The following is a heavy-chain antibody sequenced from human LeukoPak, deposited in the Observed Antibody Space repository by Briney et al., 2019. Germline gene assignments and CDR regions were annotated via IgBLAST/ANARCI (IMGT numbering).Heavy chain of an antibody. CDR1: GFSITDHY. D-gene: IGHD4-17*01. CDR3: VRVRHGDYFDY. V-gene: IGHV3-72*01. Sequence: GGPLRLSCAASGFSITDHYMDWVRQAPGKGLEWVGRTRNKPNGYTTDYGTSVKGRFIASRDDSENSLYLQMNGLKTEDTAVYYCVRVRHGDYFDYWGQGTLVTVSS. CDR2: TRNKPNGYTT. J-gene: IGHJ4*02.